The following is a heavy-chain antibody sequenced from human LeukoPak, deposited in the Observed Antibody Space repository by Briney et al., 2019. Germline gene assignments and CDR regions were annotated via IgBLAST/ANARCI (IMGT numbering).Heavy chain of an antibody. CDR3: ATVAGIAGDYYYYYGMDV. J-gene: IGHJ6*02. CDR1: GYSFTSYY. D-gene: IGHD6-19*01. CDR2: IDPSGGST. V-gene: IGHV1-46*01. Sequence: GASVKVSCKASGYSFTSYYMHWVRQAPGQGLEWMGVIDPSGGSTNYAQKFQGRVTMTEDTSTDTAYMELSSLRSEDTAVYYCATVAGIAGDYYYYYGMDVWGQGTTVTVSS.